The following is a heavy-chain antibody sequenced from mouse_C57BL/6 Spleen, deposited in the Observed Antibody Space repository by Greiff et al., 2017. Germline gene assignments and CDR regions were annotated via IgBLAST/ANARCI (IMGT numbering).Heavy chain of an antibody. CDR2: IWSGGST. V-gene: IGHV2-2*01. Sequence: VQLQQSGPGLVQPSQSLSITCTVSGFSLTSYGVHWVRQSPGKGLEWLGVIWSGGSTDYNAALISRLSISKDNSKSQVFFKMNSLQADDTAIYYCARNYYGSSYFDYWGQGTTLTVSS. D-gene: IGHD1-1*01. CDR1: GFSLTSYG. J-gene: IGHJ2*01. CDR3: ARNYYGSSYFDY.